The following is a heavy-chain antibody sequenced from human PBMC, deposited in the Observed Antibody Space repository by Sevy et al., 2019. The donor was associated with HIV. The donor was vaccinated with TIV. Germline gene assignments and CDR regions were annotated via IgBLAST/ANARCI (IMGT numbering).Heavy chain of an antibody. CDR1: GFSLSTSGVG. D-gene: IGHD3-16*02. Sequence: SGSTLVNPTQTLTLTCTFSGFSLSTSGVGVGWIRQPPGKALEWLALIYWNDDKRYSPSLKSRLTITKDTSKNQVVLTMTNMDPVDTATYYCALLNYDYVWGSYPPPLFDPWGQGTLVTVSS. J-gene: IGHJ5*02. V-gene: IGHV2-5*01. CDR3: ALLNYDYVWGSYPPPLFDP. CDR2: IYWNDDK.